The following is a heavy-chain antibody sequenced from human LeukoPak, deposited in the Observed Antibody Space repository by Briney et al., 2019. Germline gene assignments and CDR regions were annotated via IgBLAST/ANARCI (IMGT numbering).Heavy chain of an antibody. V-gene: IGHV4-59*08. CDR3: ARHATYGYGPSDY. Sequence: PSETLSLTCTVSGGSISSYYWSWVRQPPGKGLEYIGYIYYNGNTNYNPSLKSRVTISVETSKNQFSLKLSSVTAADTAVYYCARHATYGYGPSDYWGQGTLVTVSS. D-gene: IGHD5-18*01. J-gene: IGHJ4*02. CDR2: IYYNGNT. CDR1: GGSISSYY.